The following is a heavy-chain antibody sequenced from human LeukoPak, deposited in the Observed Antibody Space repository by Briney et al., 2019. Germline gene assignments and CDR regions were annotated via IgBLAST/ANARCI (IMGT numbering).Heavy chain of an antibody. CDR2: IYPGDSDT. J-gene: IGHJ4*02. D-gene: IGHD5-24*01. CDR1: GYSFTNYW. CDR3: ASRKKGMATAGFDY. V-gene: IGHV5-51*01. Sequence: GESLKISCKGSGYSFTNYWIGWVRQMPGKGLEWMGIIYPGDSDTRYSPSFQGQVTSSAEKSISTAYLQWSSLKASDTALYYCASRKKGMATAGFDYWGQGTLVTVSS.